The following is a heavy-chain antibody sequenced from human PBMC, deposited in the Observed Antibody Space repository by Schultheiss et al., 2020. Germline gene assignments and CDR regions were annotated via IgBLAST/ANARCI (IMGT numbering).Heavy chain of an antibody. V-gene: IGHV3-21*01. D-gene: IGHD2-2*01. CDR3: ARDYCSSTSCYYYYGMDV. CDR2: ISSSSSYI. J-gene: IGHJ6*02. CDR1: GFTFSSYI. Sequence: GGSLRLSCAAFGFTFSSYIMNWVRQAPGMGLEWVSSISSSSSYIYYADSVKGRFTISRDNAKNSLYLKMNSLRAEDTAVYYCARDYCSSTSCYYYYGMDVWGQGTTVTVSS.